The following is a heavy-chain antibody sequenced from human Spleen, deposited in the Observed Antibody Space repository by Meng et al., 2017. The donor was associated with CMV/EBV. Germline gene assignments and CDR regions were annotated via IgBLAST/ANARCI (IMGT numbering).Heavy chain of an antibody. CDR3: AKDRVVEVAGHYFDY. CDR2: ISGSGYST. D-gene: IGHD6-19*01. V-gene: IGHV3-23*01. Sequence: GESLKISCAGSGFIFSHYAMNWVHQAPGKGLEWVSAISGSGYSTNFADSVKGRCTISRDNSKNTLYLQMNSLRADDTAVYYCAKDRVVEVAGHYFDYWGQGTRVTVSS. J-gene: IGHJ4*02. CDR1: GFIFSHYA.